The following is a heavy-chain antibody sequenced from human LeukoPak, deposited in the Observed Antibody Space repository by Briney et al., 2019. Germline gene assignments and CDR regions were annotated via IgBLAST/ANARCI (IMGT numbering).Heavy chain of an antibody. D-gene: IGHD6-19*01. CDR2: ISGSGGST. CDR1: GFTSSSYA. Sequence: GGSLRLSCAASGFTSSSYAMSWVRQAPGKGLEWVSAISGSGGSTYYADSVKGRFTISRDNSKNTLYLQMNSLRAEDTAVYYCARGIAVADNFDYWGQGTLVTVSS. J-gene: IGHJ4*02. V-gene: IGHV3-23*01. CDR3: ARGIAVADNFDY.